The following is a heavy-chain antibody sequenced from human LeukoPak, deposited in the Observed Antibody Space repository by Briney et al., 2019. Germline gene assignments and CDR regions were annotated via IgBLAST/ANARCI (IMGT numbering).Heavy chain of an antibody. J-gene: IGHJ5*02. CDR3: ARVSTRIQLWLRRFDP. D-gene: IGHD5-18*01. CDR1: GYTFTGYY. CDR2: INPNSGGT. Sequence: APVKVSCKASGYTFTGYYMHWVRQAPGQGLEWMGWINPNSGGTNYAQKLQGRVTMTTDTSTSTAYMELRSLRSDDTAVYYCARVSTRIQLWLRRFDPWGQGTLVTVSS. V-gene: IGHV1-2*02.